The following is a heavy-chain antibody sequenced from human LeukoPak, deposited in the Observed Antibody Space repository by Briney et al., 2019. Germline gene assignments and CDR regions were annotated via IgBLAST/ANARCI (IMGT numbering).Heavy chain of an antibody. CDR3: ARAGRGYVNY. CDR1: GFTVSSNY. V-gene: IGHV3-7*01. Sequence: GVSLRLSCAASGFTVSSNYMSWVRQAPGKGLEWVANIKQDGSEKYYVDSVKGRFTISRDNAKNSLYLQMNSLRAEDTAVYYCARAGRGYVNYWGQGTLVTVSS. J-gene: IGHJ4*02. CDR2: IKQDGSEK. D-gene: IGHD3-10*01.